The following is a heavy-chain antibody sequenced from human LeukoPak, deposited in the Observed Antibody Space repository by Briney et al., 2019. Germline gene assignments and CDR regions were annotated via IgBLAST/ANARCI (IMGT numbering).Heavy chain of an antibody. CDR1: GFTFSSYA. D-gene: IGHD1-26*01. CDR3: ARVWYSGSYPVDY. Sequence: GGSLRLSCAASGFTFSSYAMSWVRQAPGKGLEWVSVISGSGDSTYYADSVKGRFTISRDNAKNSLYLQMNSLRAEDTAVYYCARVWYSGSYPVDYWGQGTLVTVSS. J-gene: IGHJ4*02. CDR2: ISGSGDST. V-gene: IGHV3-23*01.